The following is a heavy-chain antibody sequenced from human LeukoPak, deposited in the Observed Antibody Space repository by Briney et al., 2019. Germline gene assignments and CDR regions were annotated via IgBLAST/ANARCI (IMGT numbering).Heavy chain of an antibody. CDR2: IYNSGTT. CDR3: ARDRRVTIFGIITHRWFDP. CDR1: GGSISSGGYY. D-gene: IGHD3-3*01. V-gene: IGHV4-31*03. J-gene: IGHJ5*02. Sequence: PSQTLSLTCTVSGGSISSGGYYWSWIRQHPGKGLEWIGYIYNSGTTYYNPSLKSRVTISVDTSKNQFSLKLSSVTAADTAVYYCARDRRVTIFGIITHRWFDPWGQGTLVTVSS.